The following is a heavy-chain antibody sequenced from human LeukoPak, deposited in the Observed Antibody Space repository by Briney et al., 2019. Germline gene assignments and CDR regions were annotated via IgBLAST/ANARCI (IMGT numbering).Heavy chain of an antibody. D-gene: IGHD6-19*01. CDR3: ARVAVADY. J-gene: IGHJ4*02. CDR2: ISYDGSNK. V-gene: IGHV3-30-3*01. Sequence: AGGSLRLSCAASGFTFSSYAMHWVRQAPGKGLEWVAVISYDGSNKYYADSVKGRFTTSRDNSKNTLYLQMNSLRAEDTAVYYCARVAVADYWGQGTLVTVSS. CDR1: GFTFSSYA.